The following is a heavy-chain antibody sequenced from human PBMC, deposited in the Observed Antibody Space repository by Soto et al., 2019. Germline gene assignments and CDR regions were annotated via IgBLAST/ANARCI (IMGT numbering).Heavy chain of an antibody. CDR1: GGTFSSYA. J-gene: IGHJ3*02. CDR2: IIPIFGTA. V-gene: IGHV1-69*06. D-gene: IGHD4-17*01. CDR3: ARDRDYGANSDAFDI. Sequence: SVKVSCKASGGTFSSYAISWVRQAPGQGLEWMGGIIPIFGTANYAQKFQGRVTITADKSTSAAYMELSSLRSEDTAVYYCARDRDYGANSDAFDIWGQGTMVTVSS.